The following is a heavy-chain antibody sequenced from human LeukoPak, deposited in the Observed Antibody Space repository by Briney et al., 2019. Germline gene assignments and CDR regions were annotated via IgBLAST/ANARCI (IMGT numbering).Heavy chain of an antibody. D-gene: IGHD2-15*01. Sequence: PSETLSLTCTVSGGSISSSSYYWGWIRQPPGKGLEWIGSIYYSGSTYYNPSLKSRVTISVDTSKNQFSLKLSSVTAADTAVYYCARGSRWWLHDAFDIWGQGTMVTVSS. CDR2: IYYSGST. CDR1: GGSISSSSYY. V-gene: IGHV4-39*07. CDR3: ARGSRWWLHDAFDI. J-gene: IGHJ3*02.